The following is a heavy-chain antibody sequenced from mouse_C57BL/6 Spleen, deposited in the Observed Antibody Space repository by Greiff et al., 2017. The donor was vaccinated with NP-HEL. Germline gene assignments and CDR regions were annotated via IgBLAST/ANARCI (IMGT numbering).Heavy chain of an antibody. CDR3: ARQTTVGY. V-gene: IGHV1-26*01. D-gene: IGHD1-1*01. Sequence: EVQLQQSGPELVKPGASVKISCKASGYTFTDYYMNWVKQSHGKSLEWIGDINPNNGGTSYNQKFKGKATLTVDKSSSTAYMELRSLTSEDSAVYYCARQTTVGYWGQGTTLTVSS. CDR1: GYTFTDYY. J-gene: IGHJ2*01. CDR2: INPNNGGT.